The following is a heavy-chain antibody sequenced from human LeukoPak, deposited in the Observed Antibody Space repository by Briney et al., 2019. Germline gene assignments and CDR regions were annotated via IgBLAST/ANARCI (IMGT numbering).Heavy chain of an antibody. CDR2: ISSSSGYI. D-gene: IGHD3-10*01. V-gene: IGHV3-21*01. CDR3: ARDPPGTGDFDY. CDR1: GFTFSSYS. J-gene: IGHJ4*02. Sequence: GGSLRLSCAASGFTFSSYSMNWVRQAPGKGLEWVSSISSSSGYIYYADSVKGRFTISRDNAKNSLYLQMNSLRAEDTAVYYCARDPPGTGDFDYWGQGTLVTVSS.